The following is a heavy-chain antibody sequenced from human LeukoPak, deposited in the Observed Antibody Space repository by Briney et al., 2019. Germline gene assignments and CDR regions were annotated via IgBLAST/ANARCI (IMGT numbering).Heavy chain of an antibody. Sequence: SETLSLTCAVSGYSISSGYYWGWIRQPPGKGPEWIGSIYHSGSTYYNPSLKSRVTISVDTSKNQFSLKLSSVTAADTAVYYCARDLESYYDSSGYYGQSSWFDPWGQGTLVTVSS. D-gene: IGHD3-22*01. J-gene: IGHJ5*02. CDR3: ARDLESYYDSSGYYGQSSWFDP. V-gene: IGHV4-38-2*02. CDR1: GYSISSGYY. CDR2: IYHSGST.